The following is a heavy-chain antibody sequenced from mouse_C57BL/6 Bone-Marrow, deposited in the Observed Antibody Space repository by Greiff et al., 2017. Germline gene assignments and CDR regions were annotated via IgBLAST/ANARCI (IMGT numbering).Heavy chain of an antibody. CDR2: IDPETGDT. V-gene: IGHV14-4*01. CDR3: TRIAY. CDR1: GFNIKDDY. Sequence: EVHLVESGAELVRPGASVKLSCTASGFNIKDDYMHWVKQRPEQGLEWIGWIDPETGDTENASKFQGKATITVDTSSNTAYLQLSSLTAEDTAVYYCTRIAYWGQGTLVTVSA. J-gene: IGHJ3*01.